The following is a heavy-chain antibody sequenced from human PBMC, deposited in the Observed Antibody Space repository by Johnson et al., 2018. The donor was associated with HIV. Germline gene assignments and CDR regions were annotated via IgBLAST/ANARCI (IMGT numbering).Heavy chain of an antibody. J-gene: IGHJ3*02. D-gene: IGHD3-16*01. CDR2: ISYDGPNK. Sequence: QVQLVESGGGVVRPGGSLRLSCAASGFTFDDYGMSWVRQAPGKGLEWVALISYDGPNKYSADSVKGRFTISRDNSKNTLYLQMNSLRAEDTAVYYCAREGEGGAFDIWGQGTMVTVSS. V-gene: IGHV3-30*03. CDR1: GFTFDDYG. CDR3: AREGEGGAFDI.